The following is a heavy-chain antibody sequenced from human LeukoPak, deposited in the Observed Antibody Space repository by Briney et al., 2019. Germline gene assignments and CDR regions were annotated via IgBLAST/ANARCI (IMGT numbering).Heavy chain of an antibody. D-gene: IGHD5-24*01. CDR1: GFTFSTYW. J-gene: IGHJ4*02. V-gene: IGHV3-74*03. CDR2: MNTDGSDT. CDR3: ARDSPWLPDPY. Sequence: QAGGSLRLSCAASGFTFSTYWMHWVRQAPGKGLVWVSRMNTDGSDTSYADSVKGRFTISRDNARNTLYLQMNSLRADDTAVYYCARDSPWLPDPYWGQGTLVTVSS.